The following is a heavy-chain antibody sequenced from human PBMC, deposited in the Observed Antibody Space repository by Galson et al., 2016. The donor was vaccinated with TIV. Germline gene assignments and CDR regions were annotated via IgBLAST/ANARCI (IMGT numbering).Heavy chain of an antibody. Sequence: SVKVSCKASGDTFNTYAISWVRQAPGQGLDWMGRIIPAYDEANYAQNFQGRLTITADKSTSTAYMELRSLRFDDPAVYYCARNLYRYDGTGLSPWYFDLWGRGTLVTVSS. D-gene: IGHD3-22*01. V-gene: IGHV1-69*06. CDR1: GDTFNTYA. CDR3: ARNLYRYDGTGLSPWYFDL. J-gene: IGHJ2*01. CDR2: IIPAYDEA.